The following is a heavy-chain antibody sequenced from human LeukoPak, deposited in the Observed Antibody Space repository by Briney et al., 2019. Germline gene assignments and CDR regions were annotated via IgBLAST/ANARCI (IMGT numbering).Heavy chain of an antibody. V-gene: IGHV3-48*03. J-gene: IGHJ6*04. Sequence: TGRSLRLSCAASGLTFSTYEINWVRQAPGKGLEWVSYISSSGSTIYYADSVKGRFTISRDNAKNSLYLQMNSLRAEDTAVYYCAELGITMIGGVWGKGTTVTISS. CDR2: ISSSGSTI. CDR3: AELGITMIGGV. CDR1: GLTFSTYE. D-gene: IGHD3-10*02.